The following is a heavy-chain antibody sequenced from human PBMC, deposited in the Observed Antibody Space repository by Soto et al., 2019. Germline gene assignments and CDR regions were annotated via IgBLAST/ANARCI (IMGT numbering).Heavy chain of an antibody. Sequence: SETLSLTCTVSGGSVSSGSYYWSWIRQPPGKGLEWIGYIYYSGSTNYNPSLKSRVTISVDTSKNQFSLKLSSVTAADTAVYYCARELSSTAPFHFDYWGQGTLVTVSS. CDR1: GGSVSSGSYY. CDR2: IYYSGST. J-gene: IGHJ4*02. CDR3: ARELSSTAPFHFDY. V-gene: IGHV4-61*01. D-gene: IGHD3-16*02.